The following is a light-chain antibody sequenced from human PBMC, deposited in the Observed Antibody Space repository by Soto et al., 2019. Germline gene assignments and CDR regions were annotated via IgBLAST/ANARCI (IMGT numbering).Light chain of an antibody. CDR3: QQYHTSSIT. Sequence: DIQMAQSPSPLSASLGDRVTITCRASQTISSWLAWYQQKSGKAPNLLIYDASTLERGVPSRFSGTGSGTEFTLTIDRLQPYDFATYYCQQYHTSSITSGHGTLLEIK. CDR1: QTISSW. V-gene: IGKV1-5*01. J-gene: IGKJ5*01. CDR2: DAS.